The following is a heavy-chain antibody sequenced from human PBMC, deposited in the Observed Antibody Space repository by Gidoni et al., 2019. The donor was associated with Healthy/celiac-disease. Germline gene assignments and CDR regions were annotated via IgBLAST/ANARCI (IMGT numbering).Heavy chain of an antibody. Sequence: QVQLVESGGGVVQPGRSLRLSCAASGFTFRSYAMHWVRQAPGKGLEWVAVISYDGSNKYYADSVKGRFTISRDNSKNTLYLQMDSLRAEDTAVYYCARDRNWGHFDYWGQGTLVTVSS. D-gene: IGHD7-27*01. J-gene: IGHJ4*02. V-gene: IGHV3-30-3*01. CDR3: ARDRNWGHFDY. CDR1: GFTFRSYA. CDR2: ISYDGSNK.